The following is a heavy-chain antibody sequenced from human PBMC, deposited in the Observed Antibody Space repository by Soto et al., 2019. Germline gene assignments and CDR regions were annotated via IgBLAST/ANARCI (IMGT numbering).Heavy chain of an antibody. J-gene: IGHJ6*02. CDR3: ARGSSIAGLYYGMDV. Sequence: WTWTRQHPGKGLEWIGYNDYSGITYYNPSLKSRVTISLDTSKNQFSLKLSSVTAADTAVYYCARGSSIAGLYYGMDVWGQGTTVTVSS. D-gene: IGHD6-6*01. V-gene: IGHV4-31*02. CDR2: NDYSGIT.